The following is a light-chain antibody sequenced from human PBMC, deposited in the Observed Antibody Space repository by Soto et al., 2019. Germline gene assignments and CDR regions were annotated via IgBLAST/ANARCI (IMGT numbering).Light chain of an antibody. CDR3: QQRSNWPPIT. CDR2: GAS. J-gene: IGKJ5*01. Sequence: EIVLTQSPGTLSLSPGERATLSCRASQSVSSNYLAWYQQKPGQAPRLLIYGASSRATGIPARLSGSGSGTDFTLTISSLEPEDFAVYYCQQRSNWPPITFGQGTRLEIK. V-gene: IGKV3D-20*02. CDR1: QSVSSNY.